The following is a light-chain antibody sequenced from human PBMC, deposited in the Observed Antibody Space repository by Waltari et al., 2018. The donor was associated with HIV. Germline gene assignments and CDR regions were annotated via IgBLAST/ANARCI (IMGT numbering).Light chain of an antibody. Sequence: QSALTQPASVSGSPGQSITISCTGTFNDIVVYDFVSWYRQYPGKAPQLLISGVTIRSLGVSYRFSGSKSDNTASLTISGLQIEDEAHYYCSSYTTRRTLVFGGGTKLTVL. CDR1: FNDIVVYDF. CDR2: GVT. J-gene: IGLJ3*02. CDR3: SSYTTRRTLV. V-gene: IGLV2-14*01.